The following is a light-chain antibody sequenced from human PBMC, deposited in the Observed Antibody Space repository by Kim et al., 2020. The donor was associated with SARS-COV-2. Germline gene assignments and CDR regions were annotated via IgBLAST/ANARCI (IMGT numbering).Light chain of an antibody. CDR1: SSDVGSYNH. CDR2: EVS. V-gene: IGLV2-23*02. J-gene: IGLJ2*01. CDR3: CSYAGSSAPHVV. Sequence: QSALTQPASVSGSPGQSITISCTGTSSDVGSYNHVSWYQQHPGKAPKLMIYEVSKRPSGVSNRFSGSKSGNTASLTISGLQAEDEADYYCCSYAGSSAPHVVFGGGTKLTVL.